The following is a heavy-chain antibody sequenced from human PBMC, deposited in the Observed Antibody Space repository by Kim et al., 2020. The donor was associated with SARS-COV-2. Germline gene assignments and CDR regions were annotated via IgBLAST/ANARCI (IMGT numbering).Heavy chain of an antibody. Sequence: SETLSLTCTVSGGSISSYYWSWIRQPPGKGLEWIGYIYYSGSTNYNPSLKSRVTISVDTSKNQFSLKLSSVTAADTAVYYCARLTVSDNWNYENWFDPWGQGTLVTVSS. V-gene: IGHV4-59*13. CDR2: IYYSGST. D-gene: IGHD1-7*01. J-gene: IGHJ5*02. CDR3: ARLTVSDNWNYENWFDP. CDR1: GGSISSYY.